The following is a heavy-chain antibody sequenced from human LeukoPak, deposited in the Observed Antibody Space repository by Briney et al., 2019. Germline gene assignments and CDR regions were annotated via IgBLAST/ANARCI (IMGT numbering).Heavy chain of an antibody. CDR1: GFTFSSYG. J-gene: IGHJ4*02. Sequence: GGSLRLSCAASGFTFSSYGMHWVRQAPGKGLEWVAVIWYDGSNKYYADSVKGRFTISRDNSKNTLYLQMNSLRAEDTAVYYCASIAAAGTLLGYWGQGTLVTVSS. D-gene: IGHD6-13*01. CDR3: ASIAAAGTLLGY. CDR2: IWYDGSNK. V-gene: IGHV3-33*08.